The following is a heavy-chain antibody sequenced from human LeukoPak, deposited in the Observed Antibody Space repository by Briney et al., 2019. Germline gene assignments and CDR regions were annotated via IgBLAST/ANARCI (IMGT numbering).Heavy chain of an antibody. J-gene: IGHJ6*04. CDR3: AKDHGV. CDR2: VSGPGTDT. Sequence: GGSLRLSCAASGFAFSTYPTSWVRQAPGKGLEWVSAVSGPGTDTYYADSVKGRFTVSRDNSKNTVFLQMNSLGADDTAVYYCAKDHGVWGTGTTVTVSS. CDR1: GFAFSTYP. V-gene: IGHV3-23*01.